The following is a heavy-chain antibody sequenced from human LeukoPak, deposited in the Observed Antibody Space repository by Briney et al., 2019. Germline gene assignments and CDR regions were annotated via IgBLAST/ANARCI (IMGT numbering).Heavy chain of an antibody. CDR2: ISAYNGNT. Sequence: ASVKVSCKASGYTFTSYGISWVRQAPGQGLEWMGWISAYNGNTNYAQKLQGRVTMTTDTSTSTACMELRSLRSDDTAVYYCARVTMVRGVTPYDYWGQGTLVTVSS. V-gene: IGHV1-18*01. J-gene: IGHJ4*02. D-gene: IGHD3-10*01. CDR3: ARVTMVRGVTPYDY. CDR1: GYTFTSYG.